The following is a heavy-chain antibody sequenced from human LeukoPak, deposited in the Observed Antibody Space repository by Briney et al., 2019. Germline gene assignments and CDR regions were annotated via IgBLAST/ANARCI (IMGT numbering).Heavy chain of an antibody. CDR1: GYSISSGYH. D-gene: IGHD1-7*01. CDR3: ARAGTTFYYYYYMDV. CDR2: IYHSGST. J-gene: IGHJ6*03. Sequence: SETLSLTCAVSGYSISSGYHWGWIRQPPGKGLEWIGSIYHSGSTYYNPSLKSRVTISVDTSKNQFSLKLSSVTAADTAVYYCARAGTTFYYYYYMDVWGKGTTVTVSS. V-gene: IGHV4-38-2*01.